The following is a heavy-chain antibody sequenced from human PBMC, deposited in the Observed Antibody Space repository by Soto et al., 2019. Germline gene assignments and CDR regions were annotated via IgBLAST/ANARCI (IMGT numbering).Heavy chain of an antibody. CDR1: GGSISSYY. Sequence: SETLSLTCTVSGGSISSYYWSWIRQPPGKGLEWIGYIYYSGSTNYNPSLKSRVTISVDTSKNQFSLKLSSVTAADSAVYYCARASVEMAPSFDYWGQGTLVTVSS. D-gene: IGHD2-15*01. J-gene: IGHJ4*02. CDR3: ARASVEMAPSFDY. CDR2: IYYSGST. V-gene: IGHV4-59*01.